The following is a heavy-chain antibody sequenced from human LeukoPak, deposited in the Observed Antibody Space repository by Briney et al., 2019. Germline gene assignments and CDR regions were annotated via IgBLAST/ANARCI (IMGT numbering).Heavy chain of an antibody. CDR2: ISAYNGNT. CDR1: GYTFTSYG. D-gene: IGHD3-22*01. Sequence: WASVKVSCKASGYTFTSYGISWVRQAPGQGLEWMGWISAYNGNTNYAQKLQGRVTMTTDTSTSTAYMELRSLRSDDMAVYYCARESQITMIVGHCLDYWGQGTLVTVSS. J-gene: IGHJ4*02. V-gene: IGHV1-18*03. CDR3: ARESQITMIVGHCLDY.